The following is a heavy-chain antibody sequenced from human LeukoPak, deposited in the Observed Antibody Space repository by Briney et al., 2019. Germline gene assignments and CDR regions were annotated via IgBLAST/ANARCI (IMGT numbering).Heavy chain of an antibody. V-gene: IGHV3-21*01. CDR3: ARDPYGDYPQLVFDY. D-gene: IGHD4-17*01. J-gene: IGHJ4*02. Sequence: GGSLRLSCAASGFTFSSYSMNWVRQAPGKGLEWVSSISSSSSYIYYADSVKGRFTISRDNAENSLYLQMNSLRAEDTAVYYCARDPYGDYPQLVFDYWGQGTLVTVSS. CDR1: GFTFSSYS. CDR2: ISSSSSYI.